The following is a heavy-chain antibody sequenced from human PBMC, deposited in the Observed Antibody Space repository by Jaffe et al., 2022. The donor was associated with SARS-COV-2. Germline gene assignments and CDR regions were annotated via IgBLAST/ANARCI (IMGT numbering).Heavy chain of an antibody. D-gene: IGHD5-18*01. CDR2: TRNKANSYTT. J-gene: IGHJ6*03. V-gene: IGHV3-72*01. CDR1: GFTFSDHY. Sequence: EVQLVESGGGLVQPGGSLRLSCAASGFTFSDHYMDWVRQAPGKGLEWVGRTRNKANSYTTEYAASVKGRFTISRDDSKNSLYLQMNSLKTEDTAVYYCASSKRGYSYGYYYMDVWGKGTTVTVSS. CDR3: ASSKRGYSYGYYYMDV.